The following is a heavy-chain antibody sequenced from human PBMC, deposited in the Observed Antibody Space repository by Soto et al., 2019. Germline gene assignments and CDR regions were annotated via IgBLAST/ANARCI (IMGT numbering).Heavy chain of an antibody. CDR1: GFIFSTYG. CDR3: AKDLLLTTITTVGD. CDR2: ISYDGNNK. Sequence: GGSLRLSCAASGFIFSTYGMRCVRQAPGKGLEWLSVISYDGNNKYYADSVKGRFTISRDNSKNTLWLQMDSLRTEDTAVYYCAKDLLLTTITTVGDWGQGTLVTVSS. D-gene: IGHD4-17*01. V-gene: IGHV3-30*18. J-gene: IGHJ4*02.